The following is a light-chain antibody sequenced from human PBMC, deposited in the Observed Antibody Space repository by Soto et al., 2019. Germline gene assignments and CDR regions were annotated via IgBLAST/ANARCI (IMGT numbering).Light chain of an antibody. J-gene: IGKJ4*01. CDR2: WAS. CDR1: QSILYSSNNKNY. CDR3: QQYYDPPLT. Sequence: DIVMTQSPDSLTVSLGERATVNCKSSQSILYSSNNKNYLAWYQQKIGQTPKLLISWASTRESGVPDRFSGSGSGTDFTLTISSLQAEDVAVYYCQQYYDPPLTFGGGTKVEI. V-gene: IGKV4-1*01.